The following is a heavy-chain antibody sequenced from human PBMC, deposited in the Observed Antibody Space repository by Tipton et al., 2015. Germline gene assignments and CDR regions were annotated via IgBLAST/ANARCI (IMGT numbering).Heavy chain of an antibody. CDR2: IYYSGSP. J-gene: IGHJ6*02. Sequence: TLSLTCTVSGDSISSSSYYWGWIRQPPGKGLEWIGNIYYSGSPYYSPSLESRVTISVDTSKNQFSLKLSSVTAADTAVYYCARVGYYYGSGSYYHYYYYYGMDVWGQGTTVTVSS. CDR1: GDSISSSSYY. CDR3: ARVGYYYGSGSYYHYYYYYGMDV. V-gene: IGHV4-39*07. D-gene: IGHD3-10*01.